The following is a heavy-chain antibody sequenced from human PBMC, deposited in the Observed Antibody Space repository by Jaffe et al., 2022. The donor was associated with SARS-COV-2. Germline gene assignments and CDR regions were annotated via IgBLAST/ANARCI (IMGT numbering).Heavy chain of an antibody. CDR3: ARGDRDGIAVAGGNWFDP. D-gene: IGHD6-19*01. J-gene: IGHJ5*02. CDR1: GGTFSSYA. V-gene: IGHV1-69*01. CDR2: IIPIFGTA. Sequence: QVQLVQSGAEVKKPGSSVKVSCKASGGTFSSYAISWVRQAPGQGLEWMGGIIPIFGTANYAQKFQGRVTITADESTSTAYMELSSLRSEDTAVYYCARGDRDGIAVAGGNWFDPWGQGTLVTVSS.